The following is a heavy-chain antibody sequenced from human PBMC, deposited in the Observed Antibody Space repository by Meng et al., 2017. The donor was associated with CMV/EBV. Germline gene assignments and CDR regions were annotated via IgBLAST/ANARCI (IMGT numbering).Heavy chain of an antibody. Sequence: GESLKISCAASGFTVSSNYMSWVRQAPGKGLEWVSVIYSGGSTYYADSVKGRFTISRDNSKNTLYLQMNSLRAEDTAVYYCAGEPGYCSSTSCYTSHYYYGMDVWGQGTTVTVSS. CDR2: IYSGGST. CDR1: GFTVSSNY. CDR3: AGEPGYCSSTSCYTSHYYYGMDV. J-gene: IGHJ6*02. V-gene: IGHV3-66*02. D-gene: IGHD2-2*02.